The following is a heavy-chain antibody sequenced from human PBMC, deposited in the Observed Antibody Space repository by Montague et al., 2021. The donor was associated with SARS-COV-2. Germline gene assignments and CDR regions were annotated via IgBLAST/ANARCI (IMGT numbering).Heavy chain of an antibody. D-gene: IGHD6-19*01. CDR2: ITSRSSDT. J-gene: IGHJ4*02. CDR3: AREKGIAVAGTDY. CDR1: GFTFSSYT. Sequence: SLRLSCAGSGFTFSSYTMNWVRQAPGKGLEWVSSITSRSSDTFYADSVKGRFTIFRDNAKNSLYLQMNSLRAEDTAVYYCAREKGIAVAGTDYWGQGTLLTVSS. V-gene: IGHV3-21*01.